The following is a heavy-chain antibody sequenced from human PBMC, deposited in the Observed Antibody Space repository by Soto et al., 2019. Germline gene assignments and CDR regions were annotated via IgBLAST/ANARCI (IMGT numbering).Heavy chain of an antibody. D-gene: IGHD1-26*01. J-gene: IGHJ4*02. CDR3: ARFYGGSYYFDY. CDR2: IYYSGST. Sequence: SETLSLTCTVSGGSVSSGSYYWSWIRQPPGKGLEWIGYIYYSGSTNYNPSLKSRVTISVDTSKNQFSLKLSSVTAADTAVYYCARFYGGSYYFDYWGQGTLVTVSS. V-gene: IGHV4-61*01. CDR1: GGSVSSGSYY.